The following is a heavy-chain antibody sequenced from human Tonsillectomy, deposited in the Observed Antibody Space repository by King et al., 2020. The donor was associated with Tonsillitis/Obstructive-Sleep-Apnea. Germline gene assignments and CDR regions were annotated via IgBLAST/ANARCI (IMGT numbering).Heavy chain of an antibody. Sequence: VQLQQWGAGLLKPSETLSLTCAVYGGSFSGSYWSWIRQPPGKGLEWIGEINHSGSTNYNPSLKSRVTISVDTSKNQFSLKLSSVTAADTAVYYCARVDIVVVVAARDYYYYMDVWGKGTTVTVSS. CDR3: ARVDIVVVVAARDYYYYMDV. CDR2: INHSGST. CDR1: GGSFSGSY. D-gene: IGHD2-15*01. J-gene: IGHJ6*03. V-gene: IGHV4-34*01.